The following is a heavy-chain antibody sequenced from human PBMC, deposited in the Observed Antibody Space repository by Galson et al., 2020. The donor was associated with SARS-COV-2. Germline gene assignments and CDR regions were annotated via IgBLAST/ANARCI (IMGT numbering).Heavy chain of an antibody. V-gene: IGHV4-38-2*01. Sequence: ETLSLTCAVSGLSISSDFYWGWIRQPPGKGLEWIGNIYQGGTTYYNPSLKSRVTISIDKSKNQFSLKMTSVTAADTAVYYCARPSSSGYYSIWYFDLWGRGTLVTVSS. CDR1: GLSISSDFY. D-gene: IGHD3-22*01. CDR2: IYQGGTT. J-gene: IGHJ2*01. CDR3: ARPSSSGYYSIWYFDL.